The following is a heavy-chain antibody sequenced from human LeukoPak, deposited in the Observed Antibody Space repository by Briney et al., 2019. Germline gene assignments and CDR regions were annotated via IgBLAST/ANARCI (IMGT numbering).Heavy chain of an antibody. CDR2: INHSGST. D-gene: IGHD5-12*01. CDR1: GGSFSGYY. J-gene: IGHJ4*02. CDR3: ARGKKWLRSYFDY. V-gene: IGHV4-34*01. Sequence: AETLSLTCAVYGGSFSGYYWRWIRQPPGKGLEGIGEINHSGSTNYNPPLKSRVTISVDTPKNQFSLKLSSVTAADTAVYYCARGKKWLRSYFDYWGQGTLVTVSS.